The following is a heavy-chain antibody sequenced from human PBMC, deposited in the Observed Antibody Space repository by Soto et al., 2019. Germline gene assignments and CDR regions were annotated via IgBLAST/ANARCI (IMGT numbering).Heavy chain of an antibody. D-gene: IGHD1-26*01. CDR3: ATSLGATIGYYYYGMDV. J-gene: IGHJ6*02. CDR1: GYTLTELS. Sequence: ASVKVSCKVSGYTLTELSMHWVRQAPGKGLEWIGGFDPEDGETIYAQKFQGRVTMTEDTSTDTAYMELSSLRSEDTAVYYCATSLGATIGYYYYGMDVWGQGTTVTVSS. CDR2: FDPEDGET. V-gene: IGHV1-24*01.